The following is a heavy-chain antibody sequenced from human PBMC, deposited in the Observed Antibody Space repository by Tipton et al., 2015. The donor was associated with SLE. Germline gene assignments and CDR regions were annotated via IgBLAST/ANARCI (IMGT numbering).Heavy chain of an antibody. Sequence: TLSLTCTVSGGSISSGSYYWSWIRQPAGKGLEWIGRIYTSGSTSYNPSLKSRVTISVDTSKNQFSLKLSSVTAADTAVYYCARCSGSFPFDYWGQGTLVTVSS. CDR3: ARCSGSFPFDY. CDR1: GGSISSGSYY. CDR2: IYTSGST. D-gene: IGHD1-26*01. V-gene: IGHV4-61*02. J-gene: IGHJ4*02.